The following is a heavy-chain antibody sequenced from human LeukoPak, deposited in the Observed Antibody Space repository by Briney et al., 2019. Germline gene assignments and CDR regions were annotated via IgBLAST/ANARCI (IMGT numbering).Heavy chain of an antibody. Sequence: SETLSLTCTVSGGSISSGGYYWSWIRQPPGKGLEWIGYIYHSGSTYYNPSLKSRVTISVDRSKNQFSLKLSSVTAADTAVYYCARYSSGWPYYYYGMDVWGQGTTVTVSS. CDR3: ARYSSGWPYYYYGMDV. V-gene: IGHV4-30-2*01. CDR2: IYHSGST. J-gene: IGHJ6*02. CDR1: GGSISSGGYY. D-gene: IGHD6-19*01.